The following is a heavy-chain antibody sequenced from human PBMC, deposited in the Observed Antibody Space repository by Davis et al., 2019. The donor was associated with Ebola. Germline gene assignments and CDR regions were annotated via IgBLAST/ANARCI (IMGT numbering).Heavy chain of an antibody. J-gene: IGHJ4*02. Sequence: PGGSLRLSCAASGFAFSRYAMTWVRQAPGKGLEWVSTLSGTDGITYYADSVKGRFTISRDNLQDTLYLQMNSLSAEDSGVYYCATSYFTVTTLYWGQGTLVTVSS. CDR2: LSGTDGIT. D-gene: IGHD4-17*01. V-gene: IGHV3-23*01. CDR1: GFAFSRYA. CDR3: ATSYFTVTTLY.